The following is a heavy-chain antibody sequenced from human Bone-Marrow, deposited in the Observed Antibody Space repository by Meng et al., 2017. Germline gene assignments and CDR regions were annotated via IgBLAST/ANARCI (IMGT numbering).Heavy chain of an antibody. V-gene: IGHV4-34*01. Sequence: TLSLTCAVYGGSFSGYYWSWIRQPPGKGLEWIGEINHSGSTNYNPSLKSRVTISVDTSKNQFSLKLSSVTAADTAVYYCARVEVGATTLSRGDAFDIWGQGTMVTVSS. CDR2: INHSGST. D-gene: IGHD1-26*01. CDR1: GGSFSGYY. CDR3: ARVEVGATTLSRGDAFDI. J-gene: IGHJ3*02.